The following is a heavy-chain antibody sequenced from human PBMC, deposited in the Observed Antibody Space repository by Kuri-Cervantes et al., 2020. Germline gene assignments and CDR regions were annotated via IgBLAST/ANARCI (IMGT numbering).Heavy chain of an antibody. J-gene: IGHJ6*03. CDR3: AKNPPSITIFGVVSSYMDV. Sequence: GGSLRLSCAASGFTFSSYAMSWVRQAPGKGLEWVSAISGSGDSTYYADFVRGRFTIFRDNSENTLFLQMNSLGVDDTAVYYCAKNPPSITIFGVVSSYMDVWGKGTTGTVSS. CDR1: GFTFSSYA. D-gene: IGHD3-3*01. V-gene: IGHV3-23*01. CDR2: ISGSGDST.